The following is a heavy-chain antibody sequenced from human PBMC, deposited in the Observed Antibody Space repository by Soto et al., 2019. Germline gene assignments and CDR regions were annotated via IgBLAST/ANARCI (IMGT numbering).Heavy chain of an antibody. CDR2: ISAYNGNT. Sequence: QVQLVQSGAEVKKPGAAVKVSCKASGYTFTSYGISWVRQAPGQGLEWMGWISAYNGNTKHAQKLQGRVTMTTDTSTSTADMELRSLRSDATAVYYCAREPNYFDYWGQGTLVTVSS. V-gene: IGHV1-18*01. CDR3: AREPNYFDY. CDR1: GYTFTSYG. J-gene: IGHJ4*02.